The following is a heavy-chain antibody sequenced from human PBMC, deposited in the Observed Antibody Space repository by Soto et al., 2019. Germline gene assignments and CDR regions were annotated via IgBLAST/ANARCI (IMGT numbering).Heavy chain of an antibody. CDR3: ARGAGAFSGPDSFDI. Sequence: QVQLQESGPRLVKSSETLSLVCSVSGDSIIRSFWGWIRQSPGKGLQYIGYISDSGVTDYDPSLKGRVTISVDTPKNHCSLRRRSVPAADTAVYYCARGAGAFSGPDSFDIRGQGTMVTVPS. J-gene: IGHJ3*02. CDR2: ISDSGVT. D-gene: IGHD2-15*01. CDR1: GDSIIRSF. V-gene: IGHV4-59*01.